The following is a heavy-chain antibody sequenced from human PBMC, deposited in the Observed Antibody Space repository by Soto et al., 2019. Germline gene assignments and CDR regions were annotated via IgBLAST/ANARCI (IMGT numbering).Heavy chain of an antibody. CDR3: AKELERHFDFDC. V-gene: IGHV3-23*01. D-gene: IGHD1-1*01. CDR1: GFTFSSYA. J-gene: IGHJ4*02. CDR2: IGQGGDDR. Sequence: PGGSLRLSCEGSGFTFSSYAMSWVRQAPGKGLEWVSGIGQGGDDRYYADFVEGRFTIFRDNSENTLYLQMNSLRAEDTAIYYCAKELERHFDFDCWGQGIAVTVSS.